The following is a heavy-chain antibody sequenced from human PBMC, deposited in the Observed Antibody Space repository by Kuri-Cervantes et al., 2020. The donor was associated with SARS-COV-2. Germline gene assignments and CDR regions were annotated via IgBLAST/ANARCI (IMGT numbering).Heavy chain of an antibody. D-gene: IGHD1-26*01. J-gene: IGHJ4*02. CDR2: IYPGDADI. CDR3: ARLSGDPGDFDY. V-gene: IGHV5-51*01. CDR1: GYRFTTYW. Sequence: GESLKISWKVSGYRFTTYWIGWVRQRPGIGLEWMGSIYPGDADIRHSPTFQGQVTMSADKSISTAYLQWSSLKASDTAMYYCARLSGDPGDFDYWGQGTLVTVSS.